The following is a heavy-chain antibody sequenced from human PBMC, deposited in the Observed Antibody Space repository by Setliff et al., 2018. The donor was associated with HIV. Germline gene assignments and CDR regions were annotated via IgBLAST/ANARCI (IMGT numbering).Heavy chain of an antibody. Sequence: ASVKVSCKASGCTFTSYGITWVRQAPGQGLEWMGWISTYNGNTHYARKLQGRVTMTTDTSTSTAYMELRSLRSDDTAMYYCARKYTGGPLDYWGQGTLVTVSS. CDR1: GCTFTSYG. V-gene: IGHV1-18*01. D-gene: IGHD6-19*01. CDR2: ISTYNGNT. CDR3: ARKYTGGPLDY. J-gene: IGHJ4*02.